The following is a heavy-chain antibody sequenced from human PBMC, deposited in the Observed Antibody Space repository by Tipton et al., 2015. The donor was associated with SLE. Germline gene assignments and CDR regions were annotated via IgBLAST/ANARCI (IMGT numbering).Heavy chain of an antibody. CDR1: GFTFSSYS. V-gene: IGHV3-21*01. Sequence: QLVQSGGGLVKPGGSLRLSCAASGFTFSSYSMNWVRQAPGKGLEWVSSISSSSSYIYYADSVKGRFTISRDNAKNSLYLQMNSLRAEDTAVYYCARVYEAYYDFWSGYSLLDMDVWGKGTTVTVSS. D-gene: IGHD3-3*01. CDR3: ARVYEAYYDFWSGYSLLDMDV. J-gene: IGHJ6*03. CDR2: ISSSSSYI.